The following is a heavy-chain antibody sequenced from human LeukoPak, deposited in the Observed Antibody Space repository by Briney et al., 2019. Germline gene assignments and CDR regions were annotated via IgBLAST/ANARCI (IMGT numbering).Heavy chain of an antibody. Sequence: PSETLSLTCTVSGGSISSSSYYWGWIRQPPGKGLEWIGYIYYTGSTNYNPSLKSRVTISVDTSKNQFSLKLSSVTAADTAVYYCARESVVVVAVNEAYGMDVWGQGTTVTVSS. CDR1: GGSISSSSYY. V-gene: IGHV4-61*05. J-gene: IGHJ6*02. CDR2: IYYTGST. D-gene: IGHD2-15*01. CDR3: ARESVVVVAVNEAYGMDV.